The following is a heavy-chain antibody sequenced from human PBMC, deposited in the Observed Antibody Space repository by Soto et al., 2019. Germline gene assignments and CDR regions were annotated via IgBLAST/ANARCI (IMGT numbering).Heavy chain of an antibody. D-gene: IGHD3-3*01. J-gene: IGHJ6*03. CDR2: ISGSGGST. CDR3: ARGGTYYYYYMDV. V-gene: IGHV3-23*01. Sequence: EVQLLESGGGLVQPGGSLRLSCAASGFTFSSYAMSWVRQAPGKGLEWVSAISGSGGSTYYADSVKGRFTISRDNSKNTLYLQMNSLRAEDTAVSYCARGGTYYYYYMDVWGKGTTVTVSS. CDR1: GFTFSSYA.